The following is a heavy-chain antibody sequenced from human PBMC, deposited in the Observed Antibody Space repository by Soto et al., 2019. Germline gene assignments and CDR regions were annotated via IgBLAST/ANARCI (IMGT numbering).Heavy chain of an antibody. Sequence: QVQLQESGPGLVKPSGTLSLTCAVSGGSISSSKWWSWVRQPPGKGLEWIGEIYHSGTTNYNPSLQSRVTISVDKSKNQFSVELDSVTAADTAVYYCAARRDGHPTLDYWGQGTLVTVSS. CDR2: IYHSGTT. J-gene: IGHJ4*02. CDR1: GGSISSSKW. V-gene: IGHV4-4*02. CDR3: AARRDGHPTLDY.